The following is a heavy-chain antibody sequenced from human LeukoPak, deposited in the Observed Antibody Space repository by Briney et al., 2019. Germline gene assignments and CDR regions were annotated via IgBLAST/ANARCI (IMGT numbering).Heavy chain of an antibody. Sequence: GRSLRLSCAASEFTFSIYGMHWVRRAPGKGLEWVAVISHDGTDKYYADSVKGRFTISRDNSKNTLYLQMNSLRAEDTAVYYCAKDRSSTWAFDYWGQGTLVTVSS. CDR2: ISHDGTDK. V-gene: IGHV3-30*18. CDR3: AKDRSSTWAFDY. D-gene: IGHD6-13*01. J-gene: IGHJ4*02. CDR1: EFTFSIYG.